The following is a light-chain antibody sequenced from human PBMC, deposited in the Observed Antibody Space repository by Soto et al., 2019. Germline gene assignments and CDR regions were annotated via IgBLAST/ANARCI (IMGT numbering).Light chain of an antibody. J-gene: IGLJ1*01. V-gene: IGLV2-14*03. CDR1: SSDVGGYNS. CDR3: SSYTTSSTYV. Sequence: QSVLTQPASVSGSPGQSITISCTGTSSDVGGYNSVSWYQHHPGKAPKLMIYNVSNRPSGVSSRFSGSKSGNTASLIISGLQAEDEADYYCSSYTTSSTYVFATGTKVTVL. CDR2: NVS.